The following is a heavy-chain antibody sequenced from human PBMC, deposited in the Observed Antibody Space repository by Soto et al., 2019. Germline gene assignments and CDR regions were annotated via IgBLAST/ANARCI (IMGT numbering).Heavy chain of an antibody. J-gene: IGHJ5*02. CDR2: IYYSGST. V-gene: IGHV4-59*01. CDR3: ARAGTDRWFEP. CDR1: GGSISSYY. Sequence: SETLCVTCTVSGGSISSYYWSWIRQPPGKGLEWIGYIYYSGSTNYNPSLKSRVTISVDTSKNQFSLKLSSVTAADTAVYYCARAGTDRWFEPWGQGPLVTVS. D-gene: IGHD1-1*01.